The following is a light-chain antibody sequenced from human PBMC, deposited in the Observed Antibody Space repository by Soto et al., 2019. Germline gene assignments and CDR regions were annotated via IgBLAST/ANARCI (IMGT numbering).Light chain of an antibody. CDR2: KVS. CDR3: MQGTHWPWT. Sequence: DVVMTQSPLSLPVTLGQPASISCRSSQSLVHPDGNIYLSWFQQRPGQSPRRLIYKVSNRDSGVPDRMSGSRSGTGFTLRVSRVEAEDVGIYYCMQGTHWPWTFGQGTKVDIK. CDR1: QSLVHPDGNIY. J-gene: IGKJ1*01. V-gene: IGKV2-30*02.